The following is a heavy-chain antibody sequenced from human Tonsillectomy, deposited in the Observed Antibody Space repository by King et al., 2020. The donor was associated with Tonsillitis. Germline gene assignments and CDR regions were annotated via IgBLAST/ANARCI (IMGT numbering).Heavy chain of an antibody. V-gene: IGHV3-23*04. CDR3: AKGYSYGDDDY. J-gene: IGHJ4*02. D-gene: IGHD5-18*01. CDR2: ISGSGVST. CDR1: GFTFSSYA. Sequence: VQLVESGGGLVQPGGSLRLSCAGSGFTFSSYAMRWVRQAPGKGLEWVSSISGSGVSTHYADSVKGRFTISRDNSKNTLYLQMNSLRAEDTALYYCAKGYSYGDDDYWGQGTLVTVSS.